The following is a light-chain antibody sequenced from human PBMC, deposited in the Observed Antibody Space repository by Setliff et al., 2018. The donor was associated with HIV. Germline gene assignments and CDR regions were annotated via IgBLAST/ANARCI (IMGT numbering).Light chain of an antibody. CDR3: SSYTSSTAYV. J-gene: IGLJ1*01. CDR1: SSDVGGYNH. V-gene: IGLV2-14*01. CDR2: DVT. Sequence: QSVLTQPASVSGSPGQSIAISCSGTSSDVGGYNHVSWYQQHPGKAPKVLIYDVTKRPSGVSNRISGSKSGNTASLTISGLQAEDEADYYCSSYTSSTAYVFGTGTKVTVL.